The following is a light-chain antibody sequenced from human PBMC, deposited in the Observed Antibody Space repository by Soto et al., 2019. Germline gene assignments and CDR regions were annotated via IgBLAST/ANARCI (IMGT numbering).Light chain of an antibody. CDR2: DVS. J-gene: IGLJ1*01. CDR1: SSDVGGYNY. CDR3: NSYTTSNTRQIV. Sequence: QSALTHPASVSGSPGQSITISCTGTSSDVGGYNYVSWYQQHPGKAPKFMIYDVSNRPSGVSTRFSGSKSGNTASLTISGLQAEDEADYYCNSYTTSNTRQIVFGTGTKLTVL. V-gene: IGLV2-14*01.